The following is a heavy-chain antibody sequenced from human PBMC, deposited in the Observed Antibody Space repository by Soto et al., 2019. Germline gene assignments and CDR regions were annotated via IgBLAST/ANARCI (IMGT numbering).Heavy chain of an antibody. CDR1: GGSISNYY. CDR2: IYTSGST. J-gene: IGHJ6*02. CDR3: ATLRLGELSPSSYYGMDV. Sequence: QVQLQESGPGLVKPSETLSLTCTVSGGSISNYYWSWIRQPAGKGLEWIGRIYTSGSTNYNPSLKSRVSMSIDTSKNQFSLTLRSVTAADTAVYYCATLRLGELSPSSYYGMDVWGQGTTVTVSS. D-gene: IGHD3-16*02. V-gene: IGHV4-4*07.